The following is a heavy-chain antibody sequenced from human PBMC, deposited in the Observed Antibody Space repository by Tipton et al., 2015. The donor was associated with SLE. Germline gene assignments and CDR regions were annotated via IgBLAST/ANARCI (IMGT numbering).Heavy chain of an antibody. CDR2: INTNTANP. J-gene: IGHJ6*03. V-gene: IGHV7-4-1*02. CDR1: EYTFSNFA. Sequence: QLVQSGSELKTPGASVKVSCKASEYTFSNFAINWVRQAPGQGLEWMGWINTNTANPTYAQGFAGRFVFSLDTSVRTAYLQISSLQADDTAVYYCARGVPATIGGGEGDYYYYMDVWGKGTTVTVS. D-gene: IGHD2-15*01. CDR3: ARGVPATIGGGEGDYYYYMDV.